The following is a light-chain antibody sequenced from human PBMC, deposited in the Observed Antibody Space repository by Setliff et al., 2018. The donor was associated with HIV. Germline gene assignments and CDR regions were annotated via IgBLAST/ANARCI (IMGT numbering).Light chain of an antibody. V-gene: IGLV2-11*01. CDR3: CSYAGSYTSLYV. J-gene: IGLJ1*01. Sequence: QSALAQPRSVSGSPGQSVTISCTGTSSDVFSYNYVSWYQQHPGKAPKLMIYDVTKRPSGVPDRFSGSKSGNTASLTISGLQAEDEADYYCCSYAGSYTSLYVFGSGTKVTVL. CDR2: DVT. CDR1: SSDVFSYNY.